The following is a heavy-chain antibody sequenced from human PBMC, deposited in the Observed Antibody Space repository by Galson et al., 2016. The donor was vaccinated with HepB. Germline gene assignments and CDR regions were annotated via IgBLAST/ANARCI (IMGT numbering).Heavy chain of an antibody. CDR2: IFYSGST. V-gene: IGHV4-39*01. CDR3: ARHIMGAGEPLAHFDY. CDR1: GASLRSSTYY. J-gene: IGHJ4*02. Sequence: SETLSPTCTVSGASLRSSTYYWGWIRQPPGNGLEWIGSIFYSGSTYYNPSLKTRLTISVDTSKNQFSLTQRSVTAADRALYYWARHIMGAGEPLAHFDYRGQGTLVTVSS. D-gene: IGHD7-27*01.